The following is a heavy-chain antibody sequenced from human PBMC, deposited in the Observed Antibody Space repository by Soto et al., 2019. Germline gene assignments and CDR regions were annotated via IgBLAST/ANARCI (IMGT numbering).Heavy chain of an antibody. V-gene: IGHV3-23*01. CDR3: AKGGYTTYFEY. CDR1: GFTFSSYA. D-gene: IGHD5-18*01. Sequence: GGSLRLSCAASGFTFSSYAMTWVRQAAGKGLEWVSTIRARGDSTFYGDSVKGRCTISRDNSDNTVYLQMNSLKAEDTAVYYCAKGGYTTYFEYWAQGTLVTSPQ. J-gene: IGHJ4*02. CDR2: IRARGDST.